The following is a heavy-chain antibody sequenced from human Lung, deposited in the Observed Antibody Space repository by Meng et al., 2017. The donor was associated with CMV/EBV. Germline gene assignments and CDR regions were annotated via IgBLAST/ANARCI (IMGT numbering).Heavy chain of an antibody. CDR3: ARLSSVSSSSL. CDR2: ISHAGTT. Sequence: SXTLSLXCRVYGGSIIGYFWSWIRQPPGKGLEWIGEISHAGTTNYNPSLRSRVSLLLDMSKHQISLNLSSLTAADTAVYYCARLSSVSSSSLWGKGTLVTVSS. V-gene: IGHV4-34*01. J-gene: IGHJ4*02. CDR1: GGSIIGYF. D-gene: IGHD6-6*01.